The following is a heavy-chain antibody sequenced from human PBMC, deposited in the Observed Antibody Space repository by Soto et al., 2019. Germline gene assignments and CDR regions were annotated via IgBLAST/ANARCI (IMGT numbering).Heavy chain of an antibody. CDR1: GFPFSSYA. D-gene: IGHD3-16*01. CDR3: AKGGYYSLFDI. CDR2: ISGSGGRT. V-gene: IGHV3-23*01. Sequence: GGSLRLSCVASGFPFSSYAMSWVRQTPGRGLEWVSGISGSGGRTYYADSVKGRFTISRDNSNNTLSLQMHILRVEDTAVYFCAKGGYYSLFDIRGQGTVVTVSS. J-gene: IGHJ3*02.